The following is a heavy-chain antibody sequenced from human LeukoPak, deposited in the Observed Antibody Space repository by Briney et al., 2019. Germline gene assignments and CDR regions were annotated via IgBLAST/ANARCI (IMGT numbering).Heavy chain of an antibody. CDR3: SRKSSGHYPFDC. V-gene: IGHV3-23*01. Sequence: GGSLRLSCAASGFTFSTYTMSWVRQRPGKGLEWVSTISTSGDITHYADSVKGHFTISRDNSESTLFLQMNSLTAEDTAVYYCSRKSSGHYPFDCWGKGTLVTVSS. CDR2: ISTSGDIT. J-gene: IGHJ4*02. CDR1: GFTFSTYT. D-gene: IGHD3-22*01.